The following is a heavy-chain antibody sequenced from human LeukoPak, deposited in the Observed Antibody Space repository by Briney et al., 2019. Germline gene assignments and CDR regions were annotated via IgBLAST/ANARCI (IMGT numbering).Heavy chain of an antibody. V-gene: IGHV4-34*01. CDR2: INHSGST. CDR1: GGSFSGYY. J-gene: IGHJ4*02. CDR3: AGEINYYDSSGYDL. D-gene: IGHD3-22*01. Sequence: SETLSLTCAVYGGSFSGYYWSWIRQPPGKGLEWIGEINHSGSTNYNPSLKSRVTISVDTSKNQFSLKLSSVTAADTAVYYCAGEINYYDSSGYDLWGQGTLVTVSS.